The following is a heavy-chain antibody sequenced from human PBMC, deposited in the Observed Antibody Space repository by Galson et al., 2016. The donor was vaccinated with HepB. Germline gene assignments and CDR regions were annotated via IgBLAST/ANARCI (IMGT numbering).Heavy chain of an antibody. CDR3: ARDLRYCSGGGCSPYCYGMDV. CDR1: GFSFSNCW. Sequence: SLRLSCAASGFSFSNCWMSWVRQAPGKGLEWVSLIYGGVFTYYAGSVKGRFTISRDNSKNTLYLQMNSLRAEDTAVYFCARDLRYCSGGGCSPYCYGMDVWGQGTTVTVSS. V-gene: IGHV3-53*01. D-gene: IGHD2-15*01. J-gene: IGHJ6*02. CDR2: IYGGVFT.